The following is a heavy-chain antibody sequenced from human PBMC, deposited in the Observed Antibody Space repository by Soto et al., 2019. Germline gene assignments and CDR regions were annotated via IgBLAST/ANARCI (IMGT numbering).Heavy chain of an antibody. CDR1: GASVSSGEYA. Sequence: SQTLSLTCTVAGASVSSGEYAWGWIRQPPGKGLECIGYIYYSGSSYYNPSLKSRVTIPVDTSKNQFSLKLSSVTAADTAVYYCARSTATVVTLFDYWGQGTLVTVSS. CDR2: IYYSGSS. D-gene: IGHD4-17*01. J-gene: IGHJ4*02. CDR3: ARSTATVVTLFDY. V-gene: IGHV4-30-4*01.